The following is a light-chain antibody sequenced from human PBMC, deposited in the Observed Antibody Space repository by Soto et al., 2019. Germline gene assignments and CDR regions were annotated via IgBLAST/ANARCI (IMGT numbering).Light chain of an antibody. V-gene: IGLV8-61*02. CDR3: QSYDSSLGTVV. CDR1: SGSVSTRYY. CDR2: SRK. Sequence: QTVVTQEPSFSVTPGGTVTLTCGLSSGSVSTRYYPSWYQQTPGQAPRTLIYSRKIRSSGVPDCFSGSKSATSASLAITGLQAEDEATYYCQSYDSSLGTVVLGGGTKLTVL. J-gene: IGLJ2*01.